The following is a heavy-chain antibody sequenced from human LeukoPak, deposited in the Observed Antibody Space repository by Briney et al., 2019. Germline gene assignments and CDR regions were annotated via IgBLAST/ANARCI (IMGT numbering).Heavy chain of an antibody. V-gene: IGHV3-23*01. Sequence: GGSLTLSCKASGSTFSNYALTWVRQAPGKGLEWVSGITGSGGSTYYPDAVKGRFTISRDNSRNTLYLQMNSLRAEDTAVYYCAKSKYSTSSHFDYWGQGTLVTVSS. CDR3: AKSKYSTSSHFDY. CDR2: ITGSGGST. J-gene: IGHJ4*02. CDR1: GSTFSNYA. D-gene: IGHD6-6*01.